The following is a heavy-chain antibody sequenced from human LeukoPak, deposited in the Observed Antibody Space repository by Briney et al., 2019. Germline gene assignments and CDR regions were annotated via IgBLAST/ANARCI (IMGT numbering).Heavy chain of an antibody. CDR3: AKGGRITIFGVDIGTFDY. Sequence: GGSLRLSCAASGFTFSSYAMSWVRQAPGKGLEWVSAISGSGGSTYYADSVKGRFTISRDNSKNTLYLQMNSLRAEDTAVYYCAKGGRITIFGVDIGTFDYWGQGTLVTVSS. V-gene: IGHV3-23*01. J-gene: IGHJ4*02. CDR2: ISGSGGST. D-gene: IGHD3-3*01. CDR1: GFTFSSYA.